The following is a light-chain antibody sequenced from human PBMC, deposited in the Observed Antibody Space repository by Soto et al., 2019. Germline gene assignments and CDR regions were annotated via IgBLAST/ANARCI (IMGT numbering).Light chain of an antibody. CDR2: LNSDGSH. CDR3: QTWGSGTVV. V-gene: IGLV4-69*01. Sequence: QPVLTQSPSASASLGDSVKLTCTLSSGHSSYAIAWHQQQPEQGPRYLMKLNSDGSHSKGDGIPDRFSGSSSGAERYLTISSLQSEDEADYYCQTWGSGTVVFGGGTKVTVL. CDR1: SGHSSYA. J-gene: IGLJ2*01.